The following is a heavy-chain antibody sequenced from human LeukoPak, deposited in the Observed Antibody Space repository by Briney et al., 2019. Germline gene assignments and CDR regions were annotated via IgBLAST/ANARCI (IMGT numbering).Heavy chain of an antibody. J-gene: IGHJ4*02. Sequence: PGGSLRLSCAASGFTVSSNYMSWVRQVPGKGLEWGSVIYSGGSTYYADSVKGRFTISRDNSKNTLYLQMNRLRGEDTAVYYCAREPYSSGWYFDYWGQGTLVTVSS. D-gene: IGHD6-19*01. V-gene: IGHV3-53*01. CDR1: GFTVSSNY. CDR3: AREPYSSGWYFDY. CDR2: IYSGGST.